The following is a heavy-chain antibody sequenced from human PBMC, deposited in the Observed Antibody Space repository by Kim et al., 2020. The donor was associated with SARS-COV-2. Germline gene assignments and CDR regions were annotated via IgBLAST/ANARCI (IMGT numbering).Heavy chain of an antibody. D-gene: IGHD2-2*01. V-gene: IGHV1-69*13. CDR3: ARALGYCSSTSCPWDIAY. CDR2: IIPIFGTA. J-gene: IGHJ4*02. CDR1: GGTFSSYA. Sequence: SVKVSCKASGGTFSSYAISWVRQAPGQGLEWMGGIIPIFGTANYAQKFQGRVTITADESTSTAYMELSSLRSEDTAVYYCARALGYCSSTSCPWDIAYWGQGTLVTVSS.